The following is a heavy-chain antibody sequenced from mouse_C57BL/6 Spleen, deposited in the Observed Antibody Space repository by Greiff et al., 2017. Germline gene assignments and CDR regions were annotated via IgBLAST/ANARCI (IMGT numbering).Heavy chain of an antibody. CDR2: ICPGSGNT. D-gene: IGHD1-1*01. CDR3: ARWRVGGLYYFDY. CDR1: GFTFTSYG. Sequence: QVQLQQSGAELVRPGASVKLSCKASGFTFTSYGISWVKQRPGQGLEWIGEICPGSGNTYYNEKFKGKATMTADKSSSTAYMELRSLTSEDTAVYYCARWRVGGLYYFDYWGQGTTLTVSS. J-gene: IGHJ2*01. V-gene: IGHV1-81*01.